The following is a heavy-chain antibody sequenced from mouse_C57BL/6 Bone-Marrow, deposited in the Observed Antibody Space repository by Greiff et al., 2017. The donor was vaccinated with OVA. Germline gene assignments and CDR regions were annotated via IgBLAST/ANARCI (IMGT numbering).Heavy chain of an antibody. J-gene: IGHJ3*01. V-gene: IGHV1-74*01. CDR1: GYTFTSYW. D-gene: IGHD3-2*02. CDR3: AIPRAQATWFAY. CDR2: IHPSDSDT. Sequence: QVQLQQPGAELVKPGASVKVSCKASGYTFTSYWMHWVKQRPGQGLEWIGRIHPSDSDTNYNQKFKGKATLTVDKSSSTAYMQLSSLTSEDSAVYYCAIPRAQATWFAYWGQGTLVTVSA.